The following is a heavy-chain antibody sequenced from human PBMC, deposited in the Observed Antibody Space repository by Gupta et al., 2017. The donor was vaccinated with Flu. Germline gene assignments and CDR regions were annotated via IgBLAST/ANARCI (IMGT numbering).Heavy chain of an antibody. CDR3: ARGSVPGAPFFDRNYYFMDV. CDR2: ISGSGAST. V-gene: IGHV3-23*01. D-gene: IGHD2-2*01. Sequence: EVQLLESGGDFVQPGGSLRLSCAASGFTFSSYPMRWVRQAPGKGLEWVSDISGSGASTTEADPVKGRFTISRDNSKDTLFLQMNNLRADDTAIYYCARGSVPGAPFFDRNYYFMDVWGRGTTVIVSS. CDR1: GFTFSSYP. J-gene: IGHJ6*03.